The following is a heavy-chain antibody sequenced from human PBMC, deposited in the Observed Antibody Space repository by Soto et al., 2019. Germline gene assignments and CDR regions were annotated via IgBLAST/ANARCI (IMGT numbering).Heavy chain of an antibody. V-gene: IGHV4-39*01. CDR3: TRGMSLTGLY. D-gene: IGHD3-9*01. J-gene: IGHJ4*02. CDR1: GGSLSTSNYY. Sequence: PSETLSLTCSVSGGSLSTSNYYWGWIRQPPGKGLEWIGSIYYTGSTYYNPSLKSRVTISVDTSKNQFSLKLSSVTAADSAVHFCTRGMSLTGLYWGQGTLVTVSS. CDR2: IYYTGST.